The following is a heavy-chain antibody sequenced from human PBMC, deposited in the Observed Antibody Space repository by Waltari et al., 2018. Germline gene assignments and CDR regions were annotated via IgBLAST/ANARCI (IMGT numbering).Heavy chain of an antibody. CDR3: AKDALTHYGDPREVGYFDY. CDR1: GFTFDDYA. CDR2: ISWNSGSI. V-gene: IGHV3-9*03. D-gene: IGHD4-17*01. Sequence: EVQLVESGGGLVQPGRSLRLSCAASGFTFDDYAMHWVRQAPGKGLEWVSGISWNSGSIGYADSVKGRFTISRDNAKNSLYLQMNSLRAEDMALYYCAKDALTHYGDPREVGYFDYWGQGTLVTVSS. J-gene: IGHJ4*02.